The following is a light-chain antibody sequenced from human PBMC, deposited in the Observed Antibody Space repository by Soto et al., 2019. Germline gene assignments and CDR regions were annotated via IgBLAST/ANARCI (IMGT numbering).Light chain of an antibody. CDR3: QQSYRIPIT. J-gene: IGKJ5*01. CDR1: QGIRSS. CDR2: TAS. V-gene: IGKV1-39*01. Sequence: DIQLTQPPSLLSASVGDRVTITCRASQGIRSSLAWYQEKPGKAPNVVIFTASSLQSGVPSRFNGSGSGTEFTLTISSLQPEDFANYYCQQSYRIPITFGQGTRLEIK.